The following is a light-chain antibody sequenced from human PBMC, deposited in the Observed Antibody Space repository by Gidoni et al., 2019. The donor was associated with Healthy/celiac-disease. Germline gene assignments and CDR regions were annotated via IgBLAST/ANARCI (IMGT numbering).Light chain of an antibody. CDR1: QSVSSSY. V-gene: IGKV3-20*01. J-gene: IGKJ1*01. Sequence: EIVLTQSPGTLSLSPGERATLSCRASQSVSSSYLAWSQQKPGQAPRLLIHGASSRATGIPDRFSGSGSGTDFTLTISRLEPEDFAVYYCQQYGSSRWTFGQGTKVEIK. CDR2: GAS. CDR3: QQYGSSRWT.